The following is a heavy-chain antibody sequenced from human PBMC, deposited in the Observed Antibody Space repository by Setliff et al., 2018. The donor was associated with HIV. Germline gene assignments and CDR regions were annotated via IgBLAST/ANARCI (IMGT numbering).Heavy chain of an antibody. Sequence: ASVKVSCKASGYTFTSYAIHWVRQAPRQRLEWMGWINAGNGNTKYSQKFQGRVTFTGDTSASTAYMELSSLRSQDTAVYYCALIRLGAVAGFDYWGQGTLVTVSS. CDR3: ALIRLGAVAGFDY. J-gene: IGHJ4*02. D-gene: IGHD6-19*01. CDR2: INAGNGNT. CDR1: GYTFTSYA. V-gene: IGHV1-3*01.